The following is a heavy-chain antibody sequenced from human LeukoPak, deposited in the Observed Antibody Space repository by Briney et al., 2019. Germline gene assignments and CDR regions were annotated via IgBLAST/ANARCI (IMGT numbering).Heavy chain of an antibody. Sequence: GGSLRLSCAASGFTFSSYAMSWVRQAPGKGLEWVSTISGSGGNTYYADSVKGRFTISRDNSKNTLYLQMNSLRVEDTAVYYCAKDRYSGYDYAYYYYGMDVWGQGTTVTVSS. CDR1: GFTFSSYA. D-gene: IGHD5-12*01. CDR2: ISGSGGNT. J-gene: IGHJ6*02. V-gene: IGHV3-23*01. CDR3: AKDRYSGYDYAYYYYGMDV.